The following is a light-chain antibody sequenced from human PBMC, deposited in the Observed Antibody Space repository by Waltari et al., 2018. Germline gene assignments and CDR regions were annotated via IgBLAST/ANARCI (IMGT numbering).Light chain of an antibody. CDR1: QSIRSY. Sequence: DIQMTQSPSSLSASVGDRVTSTCRAIQSIRSYLNWYQQKPGKAPKPLIYAASSLQSGVPSRCSGSGSGSDFSLTISSLQPEDFATYYCQQSYNIPPTVGGGTKVEIK. CDR2: AAS. V-gene: IGKV1-39*01. J-gene: IGKJ4*01. CDR3: QQSYNIPPT.